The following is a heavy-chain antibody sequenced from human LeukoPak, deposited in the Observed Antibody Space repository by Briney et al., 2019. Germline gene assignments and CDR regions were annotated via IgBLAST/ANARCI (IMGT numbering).Heavy chain of an antibody. V-gene: IGHV3-9*01. CDR3: AKVRCGSECLWGIDS. J-gene: IGHJ4*02. D-gene: IGHD2-21*01. CDR1: GFTFDDYA. CDR2: ISWNSGSI. Sequence: GGSLRLSCAASGFTFDDYAMHWVRQAPGKGLEWVSGISWNSGSIGYADSVKGRFTISRDNAKNSLYLQMNSLRAEDTALYYCAKVRCGSECLWGIDSWGQGTLVTVSS.